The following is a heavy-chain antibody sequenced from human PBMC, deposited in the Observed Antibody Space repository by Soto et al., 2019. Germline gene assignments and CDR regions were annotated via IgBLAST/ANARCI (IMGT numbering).Heavy chain of an antibody. CDR1: GYAFTTYG. V-gene: IGHV1-18*01. CDR2: ISAHNGNT. CDR3: ARGRDGDY. D-gene: IGHD6-6*01. J-gene: IGHJ4*02. Sequence: QVHLVQSGAEVKKPGASVKVSCQGSGYAFTTYGITWVRQAPGQGLEWMGWISAHNGNTNYAQKLQGRVTGTRDTSKSTAYMELRSLRYDDTAVYYCARGRDGDYWGQGALVTVSS.